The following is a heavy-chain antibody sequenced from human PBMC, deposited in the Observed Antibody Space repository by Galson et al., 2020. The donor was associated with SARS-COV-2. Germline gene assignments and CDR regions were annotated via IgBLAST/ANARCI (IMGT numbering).Heavy chain of an antibody. D-gene: IGHD6-6*01. V-gene: IGHV1-24*01. J-gene: IGHJ4*02. CDR1: GYTLTELS. CDR2: FDPEDGET. CDR3: ATAFAIAARRPPDY. Sequence: ASVKVSCKVSGYTLTELSMHWVRQAPGKGLEWMGGFDPEDGETIYAQKFQGRVTMTEDTSTDTAYMELSSLRSEDTAVYYCATAFAIAARRPPDYWGQGTLVTVSS.